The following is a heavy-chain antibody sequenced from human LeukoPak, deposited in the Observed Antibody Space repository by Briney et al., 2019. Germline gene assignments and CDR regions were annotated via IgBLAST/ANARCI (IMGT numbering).Heavy chain of an antibody. V-gene: IGHV4-38-2*02. CDR3: ARDVYDSSGCLGAEYFQH. Sequence: KSSETLSLTCAVSGYSISSGYYWGWIRQPPGKGLEWIGSIYHSGSTYYNPSLKSRVTISVDTSKNQFSLKLSSVTAADTAVYYCARDVYDSSGCLGAEYFQHWGQGTLVTVSS. CDR2: IYHSGST. CDR1: GYSISSGYY. D-gene: IGHD3-22*01. J-gene: IGHJ1*01.